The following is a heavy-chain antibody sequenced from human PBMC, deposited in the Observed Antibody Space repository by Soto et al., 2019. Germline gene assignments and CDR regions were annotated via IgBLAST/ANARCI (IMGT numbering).Heavy chain of an antibody. CDR3: ARAHFPYDSSGYAY. CDR1: GGSVSSGSYY. D-gene: IGHD3-22*01. J-gene: IGHJ4*02. V-gene: IGHV4-61*01. CDR2: IYYSGST. Sequence: SETLSLTCTVSGGSVSSGSYYWSWIRQPPGKGLEWIGYIYYSGSTNYNPSLESRVTISVDTSKNQFSLKLSSVTAADTAVYYCARAHFPYDSSGYAYWGQGTLVTVSS.